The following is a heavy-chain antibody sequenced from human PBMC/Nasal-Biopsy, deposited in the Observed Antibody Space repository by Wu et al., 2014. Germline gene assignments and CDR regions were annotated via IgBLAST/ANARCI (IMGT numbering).Heavy chain of an antibody. CDR1: GDSITNFS. V-gene: IGHV4-59*01. Sequence: TLSLTCTVSGDSITNFSWGWIRQPPGKGLEFIGYIYFTGNTNYNPSLKSRVNLSIDTSKNQFSLRLSSVTAADTAVYYCARTVSGSFSDNWFDAWGQGALVTVSS. D-gene: IGHD3-10*01. J-gene: IGHJ5*02. CDR3: ARTVSGSFSDNWFDA. CDR2: IYFTGNT.